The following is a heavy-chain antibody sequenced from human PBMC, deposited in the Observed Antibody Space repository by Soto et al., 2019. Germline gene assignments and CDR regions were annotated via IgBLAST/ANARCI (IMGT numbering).Heavy chain of an antibody. V-gene: IGHV1-3*01. D-gene: IGHD2-2*01. CDR1: GYTFTSYA. CDR3: ARSIVVVPAAMGELERAFDY. CDR2: INAGNGNT. Sequence: ASVKVSCKASGYTFTSYAMHWVRQAPGQRLEWMGWINAGNGNTKYPQKFQGRVTITRDTSASTAYMELSSLRSEDTAVYYCARSIVVVPAAMGELERAFDYWGQGTLVTVSS. J-gene: IGHJ4*02.